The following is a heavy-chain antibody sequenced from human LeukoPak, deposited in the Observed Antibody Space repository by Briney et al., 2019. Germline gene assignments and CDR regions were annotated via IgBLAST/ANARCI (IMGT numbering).Heavy chain of an antibody. D-gene: IGHD3-22*01. CDR1: GGSISSSSYY. CDR3: ARDPLEYYYDSSGYYRGFDY. V-gene: IGHV4-39*07. Sequence: PSETLSLTCTVSGGSISSSSYYWGWIRQPPGKGLEWIGSIYYSGSTYYNPSLKSRVTISVDTSKNQFSLKLSSVTAADTAVYYCARDPLEYYYDSSGYYRGFDYWGQGTLVTVSS. CDR2: IYYSGST. J-gene: IGHJ4*02.